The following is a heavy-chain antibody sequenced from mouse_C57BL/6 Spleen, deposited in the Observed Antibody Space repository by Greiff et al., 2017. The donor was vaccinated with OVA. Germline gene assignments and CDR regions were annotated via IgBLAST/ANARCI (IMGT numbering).Heavy chain of an antibody. CDR2: IYPGDGDT. Sequence: QVQLQQSGPELVKPGASVKISCKASGYAFSSSWMNWVKQRPGKGLEWIGRIYPGDGDTNYNGKFKGKATLTADKSSSTAYMHLSSLTSEDSAVYFCATNYYGSSLDYWGQGTTLTVSS. V-gene: IGHV1-82*01. D-gene: IGHD1-1*01. CDR3: ATNYYGSSLDY. J-gene: IGHJ2*01. CDR1: GYAFSSSW.